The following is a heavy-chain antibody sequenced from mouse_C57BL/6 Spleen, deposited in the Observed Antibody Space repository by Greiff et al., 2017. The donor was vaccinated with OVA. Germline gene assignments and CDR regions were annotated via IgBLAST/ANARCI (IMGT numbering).Heavy chain of an antibody. Sequence: QVQLQQSGAELVRPGASVKLSCKASGYTFTDYYINWVKQRPGQGLEWIARIYPGSGNTYYNEKFKGKATLTAEKSSSTAYMQLSSLTSEDSAVYFCARWDTTAYAMDYWGQGTSVTVSS. J-gene: IGHJ4*01. CDR1: GYTFTDYY. CDR3: ARWDTTAYAMDY. V-gene: IGHV1-76*01. D-gene: IGHD1-2*01. CDR2: IYPGSGNT.